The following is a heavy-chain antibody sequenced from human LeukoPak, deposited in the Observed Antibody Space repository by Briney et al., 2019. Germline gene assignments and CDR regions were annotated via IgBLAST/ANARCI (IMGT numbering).Heavy chain of an antibody. CDR2: IYGGGST. J-gene: IGHJ4*02. CDR3: ARDDPRCLVPDY. V-gene: IGHV3-53*01. Sequence: GGSLRLSCAASGFTVSSNCMSWVRQAPGKGLEWVSSIYGGGSTYYADSVKGRFTISRDNSKNTLYLQMNSLRVEDTAVYYCARDDPRCLVPDYWGQGTLVTVSS. D-gene: IGHD6-19*01. CDR1: GFTVSSNC.